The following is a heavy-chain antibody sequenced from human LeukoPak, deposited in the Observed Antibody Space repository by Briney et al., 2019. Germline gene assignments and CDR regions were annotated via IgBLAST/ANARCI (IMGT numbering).Heavy chain of an antibody. Sequence: GASVKVSCKASGYTFTSYAMNWVRHAPGQGLEWMGWINTNTGNPTYAQGFTGRFVFSLDTSVSTAYLQISSLKAEDTAVYYCARDYGGGCSGGSCYPDAFDIWGQGTMVTVSS. CDR2: INTNTGNP. J-gene: IGHJ3*02. CDR3: ARDYGGGCSGGSCYPDAFDI. V-gene: IGHV7-4-1*02. CDR1: GYTFTSYA. D-gene: IGHD2-15*01.